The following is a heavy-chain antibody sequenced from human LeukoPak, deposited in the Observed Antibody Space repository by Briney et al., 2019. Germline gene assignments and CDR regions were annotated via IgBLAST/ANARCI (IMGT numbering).Heavy chain of an antibody. Sequence: SETLSLTCTVSGGSISDYYWSWIRQPPGKGLEWLGYISHIGSTNYSPSLKSRITISVDTSKNQFSLKLTSVTAADTAVYYCARQNPAAAGQGLDYWGQGALVTVSS. CDR3: ARQNPAAAGQGLDY. D-gene: IGHD6-13*01. CDR1: GGSISDYY. J-gene: IGHJ4*02. V-gene: IGHV4-59*08. CDR2: ISHIGST.